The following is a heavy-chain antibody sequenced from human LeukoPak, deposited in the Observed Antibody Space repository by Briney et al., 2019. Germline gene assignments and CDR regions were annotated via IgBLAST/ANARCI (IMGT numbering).Heavy chain of an antibody. V-gene: IGHV4-59*01. CDR2: IYYSGST. CDR3: ATDDRVVRGVNTH. CDR1: GGSISSYY. D-gene: IGHD3-10*01. Sequence: PSETLSLTCTVSGGSISSYYWSWIRQPPGKGLEWIGYIYYSGSTNYDPSLKSRVTISVDTSKNQFSLKLSSVTAADTAMYYCATDDRVVRGVNTHWGQGTLVTISS. J-gene: IGHJ4*02.